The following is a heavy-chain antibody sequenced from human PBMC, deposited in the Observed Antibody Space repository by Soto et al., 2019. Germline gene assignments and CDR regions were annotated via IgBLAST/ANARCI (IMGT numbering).Heavy chain of an antibody. V-gene: IGHV1-18*01. CDR3: AREYSSSSTWFDP. Sequence: ASVKVSCKVSGYTLTELSMHWVRQAPGKGLEWMGWISAYNGNTNYAQKLQGRVTMTTDTSTSTAYMELRSLRSDDTAVYYCAREYSSSSTWFDPWGQGTLVTVSS. CDR2: ISAYNGNT. D-gene: IGHD6-6*01. J-gene: IGHJ5*02. CDR1: GYTLTELS.